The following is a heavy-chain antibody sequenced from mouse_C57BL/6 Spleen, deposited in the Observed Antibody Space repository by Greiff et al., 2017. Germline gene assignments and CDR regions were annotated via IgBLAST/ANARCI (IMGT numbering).Heavy chain of an antibody. Sequence: QVQLQQPVAELVRPGSSVKLSCKASGYTFTSYWMDWVKQRPGQGLEWIGNIYPSDSETHYTQKFKDKATLTVDKSSSTAYMQLSSLSSEDSAVYYCAKSTSGAWFAYWGQGTLVTVSA. J-gene: IGHJ3*01. D-gene: IGHD1-1*01. CDR3: AKSTSGAWFAY. CDR1: GYTFTSYW. CDR2: IYPSDSET. V-gene: IGHV1-61*01.